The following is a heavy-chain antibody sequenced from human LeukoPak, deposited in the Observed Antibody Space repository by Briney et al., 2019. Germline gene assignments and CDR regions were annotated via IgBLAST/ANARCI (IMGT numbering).Heavy chain of an antibody. CDR2: IYYSGST. J-gene: IGHJ6*03. Sequence: PSETLSLTCTVSGGSISSYYWSWIRQPPGKGLEWIGYIYYSGSTNYNPSLKSRVTISVDTSKNQFSLKLSSVTAADTAVYYCARATSTGEGGAYYYFYMDVWGKGTTVTVSS. D-gene: IGHD7-27*01. V-gene: IGHV4-59*08. CDR1: GGSISSYY. CDR3: ARATSTGEGGAYYYFYMDV.